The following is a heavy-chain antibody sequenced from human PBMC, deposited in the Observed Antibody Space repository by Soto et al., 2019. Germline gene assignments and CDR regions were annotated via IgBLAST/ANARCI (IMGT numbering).Heavy chain of an antibody. D-gene: IGHD3-22*01. CDR3: ARDGNYDDSSAYWYFDL. CDR2: IIPIFGTA. J-gene: IGHJ2*01. V-gene: IGHV1-69*12. Sequence: QVQLVQSGAEVKKPGSSVKVSCKASGGTFSSYAISWVRQAPGQGLEWMGGIIPIFGTANYAQKFQGRVTITADESTSTAYMELSSLRSEDTAVYYCARDGNYDDSSAYWYFDLWGRGTLVTVSS. CDR1: GGTFSSYA.